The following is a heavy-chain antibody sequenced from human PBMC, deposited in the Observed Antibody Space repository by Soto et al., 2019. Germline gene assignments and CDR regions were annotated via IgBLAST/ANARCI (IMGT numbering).Heavy chain of an antibody. Sequence: EVQLLESGGGLEQPGGSLRLSCAASGFTFDSFAMTWVRQAPGKGLEWVSAISASGGSTFYADSVKGRFTISRDSSKNTLYLQMNSLRAEDTAVYFCAKRRGAGGHFDYWGQGALVTVSS. J-gene: IGHJ4*02. CDR3: AKRRGAGGHFDY. CDR2: ISASGGST. D-gene: IGHD2-15*01. V-gene: IGHV3-23*01. CDR1: GFTFDSFA.